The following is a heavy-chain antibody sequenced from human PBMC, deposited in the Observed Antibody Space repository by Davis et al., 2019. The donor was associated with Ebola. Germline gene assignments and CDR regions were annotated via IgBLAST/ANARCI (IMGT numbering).Heavy chain of an antibody. V-gene: IGHV3-53*04. CDR2: IYSGGST. CDR3: AADGGATQGFDY. Sequence: GESLKISCAASGFTVSSNYMSWVRQAPGKGLEWVSVIYSGGSTYYADSVKGRFTTSRHNSKNTLYLQMNSLRAEDTAVYYCAADGGATQGFDYWGQGTLVTVSS. J-gene: IGHJ4*02. D-gene: IGHD1-26*01. CDR1: GFTVSSNY.